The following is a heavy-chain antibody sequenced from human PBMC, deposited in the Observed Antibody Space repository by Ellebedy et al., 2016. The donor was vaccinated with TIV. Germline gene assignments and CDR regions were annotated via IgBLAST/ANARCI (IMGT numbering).Heavy chain of an antibody. CDR3: VKAPGYSSSWHNYYYYGMDV. V-gene: IGHV3-64D*06. Sequence: GESLKISCSVSGFTFSSYAMHWVRQAPGKGLQYVSGISNDGGSTYYADSVKDRFIIYRDISRNTLYLQMSSVRPEDTGVYYCVKAPGYSSSWHNYYYYGMDVWGQGTTVTVSS. CDR1: GFTFSSYA. CDR2: ISNDGGST. D-gene: IGHD2-2*01. J-gene: IGHJ6*02.